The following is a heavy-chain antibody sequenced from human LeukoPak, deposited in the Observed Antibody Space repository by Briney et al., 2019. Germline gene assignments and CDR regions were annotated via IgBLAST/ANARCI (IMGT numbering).Heavy chain of an antibody. J-gene: IGHJ6*02. D-gene: IGHD3-3*01. CDR1: GGSISSYY. V-gene: IGHV4-59*08. Sequence: SETLSLTCTVSGGSISSYYWSWIRQPPGEGLEWIGYIYYSGSTNYNPSLKSRVTISVDTSKNQFSLKLSSVTAADTAVYYCAGCLYYDFWSGYYSPSYYGMDVWGQGTTVTVSS. CDR2: IYYSGST. CDR3: AGCLYYDFWSGYYSPSYYGMDV.